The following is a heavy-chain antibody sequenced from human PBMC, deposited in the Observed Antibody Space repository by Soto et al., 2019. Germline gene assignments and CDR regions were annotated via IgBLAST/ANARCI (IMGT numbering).Heavy chain of an antibody. CDR2: ISSSSSYI. CDR3: ARGYDFWSGSLP. J-gene: IGHJ3*01. D-gene: IGHD3-3*01. V-gene: IGHV3-21*01. Sequence: EVQLVESGGGLVKPGGSLRLSCAASGFTFSSYSMNWVRQAPGKGLEWVSSISSSSSYIYYADSVKGRFTISRDNAKNSWYLQMNSLRAEDTAVYYCARGYDFWSGSLPWGQGTMVTVSS. CDR1: GFTFSSYS.